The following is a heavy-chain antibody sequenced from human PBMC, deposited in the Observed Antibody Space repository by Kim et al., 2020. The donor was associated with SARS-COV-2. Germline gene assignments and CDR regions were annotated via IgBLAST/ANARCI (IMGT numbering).Heavy chain of an antibody. CDR3: ATLPKGVYYDILTGYYNGMDV. CDR1: GGTFSSYA. Sequence: SVKVSCKASGGTFSSYAISWVRQAPGQGLEWMGGIIPIFGTANYAQKFQGRVTITADESTSTAYMELSSLRSEDTAVYYCATLPKGVYYDILTGYYNGMDVWGQGTTVTVSS. V-gene: IGHV1-69*13. D-gene: IGHD3-9*01. CDR2: IIPIFGTA. J-gene: IGHJ6*02.